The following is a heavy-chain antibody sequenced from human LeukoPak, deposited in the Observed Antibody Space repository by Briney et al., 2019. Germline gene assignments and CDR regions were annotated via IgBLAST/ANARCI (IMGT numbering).Heavy chain of an antibody. D-gene: IGHD3-16*01. CDR2: INHSGST. CDR3: ARGRFMKEND. Sequence: PSETLSLTCAVYGGSFSGYYWSWIRQPPGKGLEWIGEINHSGSTNYNPSLKSRVTISVDTSKNQFSLKLSSVTAADTAVYYCARGRFMKENDWGQGTLVTASS. V-gene: IGHV4-34*01. J-gene: IGHJ4*02. CDR1: GGSFSGYY.